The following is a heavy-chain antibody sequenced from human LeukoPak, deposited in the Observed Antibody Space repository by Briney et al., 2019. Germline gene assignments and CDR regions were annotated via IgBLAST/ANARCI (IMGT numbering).Heavy chain of an antibody. V-gene: IGHV1-69*06. Sequence: SVTVSCKASGGTFSSYAISWVRQAPGQGLEWMGGIIPIFGTANYAQKFQGRVTITADKSTSTAYMELSSLRSEDTAVYYCARATWIPGHWFDPWGQGTLVAVSS. CDR2: IIPIFGTA. CDR3: ARATWIPGHWFDP. D-gene: IGHD1-1*01. J-gene: IGHJ5*02. CDR1: GGTFSSYA.